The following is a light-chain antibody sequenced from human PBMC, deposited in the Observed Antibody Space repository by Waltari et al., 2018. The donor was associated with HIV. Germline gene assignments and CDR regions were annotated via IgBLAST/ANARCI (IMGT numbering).Light chain of an antibody. V-gene: IGLV2-14*01. Sequence: QSALTQPASMSGSPGQSITISCTGSSLDIGLYDFVSWYKHLPSTAPQLISYGVYRRPPGLTSRFSASKSGYVASLTISGLQAEDEADYYGTAQTLTRILVFGGGTRLTVL. CDR1: SLDIGLYDF. J-gene: IGLJ3*02. CDR3: TAQTLTRILV. CDR2: GVY.